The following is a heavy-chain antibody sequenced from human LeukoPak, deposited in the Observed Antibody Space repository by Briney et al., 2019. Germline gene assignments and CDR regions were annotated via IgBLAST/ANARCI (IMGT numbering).Heavy chain of an antibody. CDR3: ARGFNYYDSSGYYRRGAFDI. J-gene: IGHJ3*02. D-gene: IGHD3-22*01. V-gene: IGHV1-8*01. CDR2: MNPNSGNT. CDR1: GYTFTSYD. Sequence: ASVKVSCKASGYTFTSYDINWVRQATGQGLEWMGWMNPNSGNTGYAQKFQGRVTMTRNTSISTAYMELSSLRSEDTAVYYCARGFNYYDSSGYYRRGAFDIWGQGTMVTVSS.